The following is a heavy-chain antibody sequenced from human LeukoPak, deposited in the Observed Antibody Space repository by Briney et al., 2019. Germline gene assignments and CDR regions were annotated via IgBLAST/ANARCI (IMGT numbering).Heavy chain of an antibody. V-gene: IGHV4-59*01. CDR2: IYYTGST. CDR3: ARTLSRWDPFDY. CDR1: GGSISSYY. Sequence: SETLSLTCTVSGGSISSYYWSWIRQPPGKGLEWIGYIYYTGSTNYNPSLKSRVIISLDTSKNQFSLKLSSVTAADTAVYYCARTLSRWDPFDYWGQGTLVTVSS. D-gene: IGHD1-26*01. J-gene: IGHJ4*02.